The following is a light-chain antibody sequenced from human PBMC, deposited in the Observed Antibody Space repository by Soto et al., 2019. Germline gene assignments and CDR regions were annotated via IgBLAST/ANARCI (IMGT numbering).Light chain of an antibody. CDR1: SSDVGSYNL. CDR2: EDT. CDR3: CSYASGNTHV. Sequence: LTQPASVSGSPGQSITISCTGTSSDVGSYNLVSWYQQHPGEAPKLMIYEDTKRPSGVSYRFSASKSGNTASLTISGLQAEDEADYYCCSYASGNTHVFGAGTKVTVL. J-gene: IGLJ1*01. V-gene: IGLV2-23*01.